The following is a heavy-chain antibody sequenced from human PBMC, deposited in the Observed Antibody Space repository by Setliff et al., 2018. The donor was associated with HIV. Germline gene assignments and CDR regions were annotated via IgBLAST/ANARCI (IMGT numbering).Heavy chain of an antibody. D-gene: IGHD2-21*02. J-gene: IGHJ4*02. CDR3: ARELYGGNSRPFDY. CDR2: IYYTGIT. CDR1: GGSMSSHY. Sequence: SETLSLTCTVSGGSMSSHYWSWIRQPPGKGLEWIGYIYYTGITDNNPSLEGRVTISVDTSKNQVSLRLKSVTTADTAVYYCARELYGGNSRPFDYWGQGALVTVSS. V-gene: IGHV4-59*11.